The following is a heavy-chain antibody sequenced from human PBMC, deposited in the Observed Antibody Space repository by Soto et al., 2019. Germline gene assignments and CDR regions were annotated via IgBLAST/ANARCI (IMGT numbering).Heavy chain of an antibody. V-gene: IGHV3-74*01. D-gene: IGHD3-10*01. CDR1: GFTFSSYW. J-gene: IGHJ4*02. CDR3: ARWFTYGNFDYFDY. CDR2: INSGGGTT. Sequence: GGSLRLSCAASGFTFSSYWMHWFRQAPGKGLMWVSRINSGGGTTTYADSVKGRFTISRDNAKNTLYLQMNGLRAEDTAVYYCARWFTYGNFDYFDYWGQGTQVNVSS.